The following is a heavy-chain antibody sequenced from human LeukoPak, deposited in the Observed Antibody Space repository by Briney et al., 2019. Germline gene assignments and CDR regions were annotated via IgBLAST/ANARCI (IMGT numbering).Heavy chain of an antibody. J-gene: IGHJ4*02. CDR1: GFTFSGYW. CDR3: ARVGGRYSPLGY. V-gene: IGHV3-7*01. D-gene: IGHD3-16*02. Sequence: GRSLRLSCAASGFTFSGYWLTWVRQPPGKGLEWVANIKQDGSEKYYVDSVKGRFTISRDNDKNSLFLQMTSLRAEDTAVYYCARVGGRYSPLGYWGQGTLVTVSS. CDR2: IKQDGSEK.